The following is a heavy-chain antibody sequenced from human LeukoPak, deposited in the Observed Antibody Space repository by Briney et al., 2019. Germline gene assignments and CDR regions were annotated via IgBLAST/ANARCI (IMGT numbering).Heavy chain of an antibody. Sequence: SVKVSCKASGGTFSSYAISWVRQAPGQGLEWMGGIIPIFGTANYAQKFQGRVTITTDESTSTAYMELSSLRSEGTAVYYCARDRCSSTSCYKPPWFDPWGQGTLVTVSS. CDR3: ARDRCSSTSCYKPPWFDP. CDR2: IIPIFGTA. J-gene: IGHJ5*02. D-gene: IGHD2-2*02. CDR1: GGTFSSYA. V-gene: IGHV1-69*05.